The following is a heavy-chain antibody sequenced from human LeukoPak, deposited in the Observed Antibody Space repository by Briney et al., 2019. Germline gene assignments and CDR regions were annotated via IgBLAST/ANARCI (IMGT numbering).Heavy chain of an antibody. J-gene: IGHJ6*02. CDR1: GGTFSSYA. V-gene: IGHV1-69*04. CDR3: AQTPIGDPDYYCGMDV. D-gene: IGHD3-10*01. CDR2: IIPILGIA. Sequence: SVKVSCKASGGTFSSYAISWVRQAPGQGLEWMGRIIPILGIANYAQKFQGRVTITADKSTSTAYMELSSLRSEDTAVYYCAQTPIGDPDYYCGMDVWGQGTTVTVSS.